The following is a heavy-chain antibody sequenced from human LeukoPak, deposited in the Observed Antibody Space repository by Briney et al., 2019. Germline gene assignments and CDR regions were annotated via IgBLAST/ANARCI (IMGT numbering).Heavy chain of an antibody. CDR2: IAYDGSRA. D-gene: IGHD1-14*01. CDR3: TRYNNDHFDY. CDR1: GFTFGGYG. V-gene: IGHV3-33*01. Sequence: GGSLRLSCAGSGFTFGGYGMHWFRETPGKGLEWVAVIAYDGSRAFYADSVKGRFTISRDNSKNTMFVQMDDLRAEDTAVYYCTRYNNDHFDYWGQGTLVTVSS. J-gene: IGHJ4*02.